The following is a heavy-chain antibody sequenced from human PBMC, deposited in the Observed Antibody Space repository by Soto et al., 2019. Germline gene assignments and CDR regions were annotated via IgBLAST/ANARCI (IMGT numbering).Heavy chain of an antibody. J-gene: IGHJ5*02. CDR2: IYTSGRT. D-gene: IGHD6-19*01. V-gene: IGHV4-4*07. CDR3: ARDMVPYSSGWYEYNWFDH. Sequence: PSETLSLTCTVSGGSISSYYWSWIRQPAGKGLEWIGRIYTSGRTNYNPSLKSRVTMSVDTSKNQFSLKLSSVTAADTAVYYCARDMVPYSSGWYEYNWFDHWGQGTLVTVSS. CDR1: GGSISSYY.